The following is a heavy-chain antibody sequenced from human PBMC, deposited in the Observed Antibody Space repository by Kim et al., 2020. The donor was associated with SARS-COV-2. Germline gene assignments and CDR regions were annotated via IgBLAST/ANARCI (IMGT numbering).Heavy chain of an antibody. CDR3: ARDDAAGNIDY. V-gene: IGHV3-7*03. D-gene: IGHD3-10*01. Sequence: GGSLRLSCAASGFTFDFYCMGWARQAPGKGLEWLANINHDGSLKDYVDSVKGRFTISRDNSKNSLFLQMNSLRGEDTAVYVCARDDAAGNIDYWGQGTLVTVSS. CDR2: INHDGSLK. CDR1: GFTFDFYC. J-gene: IGHJ4*02.